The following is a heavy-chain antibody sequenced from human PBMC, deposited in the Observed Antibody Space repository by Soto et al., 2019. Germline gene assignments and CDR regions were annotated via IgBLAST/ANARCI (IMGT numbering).Heavy chain of an antibody. CDR3: ARQSSGGYKGGFDY. V-gene: IGHV5-10-1*01. J-gene: IGHJ4*02. CDR1: GNSFTSYS. CDR2: IDPRDSYT. D-gene: IGHD1-26*01. Sequence: GESLKISCKGSGNSFTSYSISWVRQMPGKGLEWMGWIDPRDSYTKYSPSFQGHVSISADESISTAYLQWSSLKASDTAMYYCARQSSGGYKGGFDYWGQGALVTVSS.